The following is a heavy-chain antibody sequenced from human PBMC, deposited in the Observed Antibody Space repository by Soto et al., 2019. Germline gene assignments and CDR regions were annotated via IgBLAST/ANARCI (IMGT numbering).Heavy chain of an antibody. D-gene: IGHD6-25*01. CDR1: GFTFDDYG. J-gene: IGHJ3*02. CDR3: AKPRSIAAGYDAFDI. CDR2: ISGSGGST. Sequence: PGGSLRLSCAASGFTFDDYGMSWVRQAPGKGLEWVSAISGSGGSTYYADSVKGRFTISRDNSKNTLYLQMNSLRAEDTAVYYCAKPRSIAAGYDAFDIWGQGTMVTVSS. V-gene: IGHV3-23*01.